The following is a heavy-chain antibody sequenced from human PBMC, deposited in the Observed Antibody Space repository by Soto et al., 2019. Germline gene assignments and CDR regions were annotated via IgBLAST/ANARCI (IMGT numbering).Heavy chain of an antibody. Sequence: GASVTVSCKASGGTFSSYTSSWVRQAPGQGLEWMGRIIPILGIANYAQKFQGRVTITADKSTSTAYMELSSLRSEDTAVYYCARGIRGYSGYRPQNWFDPWGQGTLVTVSS. V-gene: IGHV1-69*02. J-gene: IGHJ5*02. CDR1: GGTFSSYT. CDR2: IIPILGIA. CDR3: ARGIRGYSGYRPQNWFDP. D-gene: IGHD5-12*01.